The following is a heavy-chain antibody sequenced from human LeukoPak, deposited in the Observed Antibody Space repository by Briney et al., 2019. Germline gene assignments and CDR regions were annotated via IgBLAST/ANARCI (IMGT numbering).Heavy chain of an antibody. D-gene: IGHD6-13*01. V-gene: IGHV1-69*06. Sequence: SVKVSCKASGYSFTSNGISWVRQAPGQGLEWMGGIIPIFGTANYAQKFQGRVTITADKYTSTAYMELSSLRSEDTAVYYCARETRKNAGAGTDFFDYWGQGTLVTVSS. CDR2: IIPIFGTA. J-gene: IGHJ4*02. CDR1: GYSFTSNG. CDR3: ARETRKNAGAGTDFFDY.